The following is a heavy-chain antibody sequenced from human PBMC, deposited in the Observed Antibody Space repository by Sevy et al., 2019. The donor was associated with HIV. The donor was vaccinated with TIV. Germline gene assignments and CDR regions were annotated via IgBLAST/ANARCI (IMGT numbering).Heavy chain of an antibody. V-gene: IGHV4-59*01. J-gene: IGHJ6*02. CDR3: ARSDTAMGYYYYGMDV. CDR2: IYYSGST. D-gene: IGHD5-18*01. Sequence: SETLSLTCTVSGGSIGSYYWSWIRQPPGKGLEWIGYIYYSGSTNYNPSLKSRVTISVDTSKNQFSLKLSSVTAADTAVYYCARSDTAMGYYYYGMDVWGQGTTVTVSS. CDR1: GGSIGSYY.